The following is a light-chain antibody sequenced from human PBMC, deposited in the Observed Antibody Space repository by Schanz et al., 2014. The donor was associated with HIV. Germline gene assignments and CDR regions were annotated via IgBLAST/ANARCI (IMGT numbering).Light chain of an antibody. CDR3: QRYNSYSHT. Sequence: IQMTQSPSTLSASVGDRVAITCRASQSISSWLAWYQQKPGKAPKRLIYAASSLQSGVPSRFSGSGSGTEFTLTISSLQPDDFATYYCQRYNSYSHTFGQGTKLDIK. CDR1: QSISSW. CDR2: AAS. V-gene: IGKV1-5*01. J-gene: IGKJ2*01.